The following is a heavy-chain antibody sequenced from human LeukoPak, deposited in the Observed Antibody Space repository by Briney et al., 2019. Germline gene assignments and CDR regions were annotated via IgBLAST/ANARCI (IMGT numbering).Heavy chain of an antibody. J-gene: IGHJ4*02. Sequence: SETLSLTCTVSGGSISSYYWSWIRQPPGKGLEWIGRIYTSGSTNYNPSLKSRVTMSVDTSKNQFSLKLSSVTAADTAVYYCAREDFWSGYYSYWGQGTLVTVSS. D-gene: IGHD3-3*01. CDR1: GGSISSYY. CDR3: AREDFWSGYYSY. V-gene: IGHV4-4*07. CDR2: IYTSGST.